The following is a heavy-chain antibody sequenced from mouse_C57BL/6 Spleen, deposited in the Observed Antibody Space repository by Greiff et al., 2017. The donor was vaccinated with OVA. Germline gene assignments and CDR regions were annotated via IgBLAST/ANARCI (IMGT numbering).Heavy chain of an antibody. CDR3: TSFRFPYYFDY. CDR1: GFNIKDDY. CDR2: IDPENGDT. Sequence: EVKLMESGAELVRPGASVKLSCTASGFNIKDDYMHWVKQRPEQGLEWIGWIDPENGDTEYASKFQGKATITADTSSNTAYLQLSSLTSEDTAVYYCTSFRFPYYFDYWGQGTTLTVSS. J-gene: IGHJ2*01. V-gene: IGHV14-4*01.